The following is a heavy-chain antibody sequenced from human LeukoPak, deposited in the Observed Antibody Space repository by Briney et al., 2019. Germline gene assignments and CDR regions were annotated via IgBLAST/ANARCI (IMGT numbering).Heavy chain of an antibody. D-gene: IGHD2-21*02. CDR2: IKSKTDGGTT. V-gene: IGHV3-15*01. CDR1: GFTFSNAW. J-gene: IGHJ4*02. CDR3: TTRLNRYFDY. Sequence: PGGSLRLSCAASGFTFSNAWMSWVRQAPGKGLEWVGGIKSKTDGGTTDYAAPVKGRFTISRDDSKNTLYLQMNSLKTEDTAVYYCTTRLNRYFDYWGQGTLVTVSS.